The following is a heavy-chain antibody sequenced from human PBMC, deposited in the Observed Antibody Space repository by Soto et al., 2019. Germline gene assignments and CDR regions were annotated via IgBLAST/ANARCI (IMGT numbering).Heavy chain of an antibody. CDR3: AKGGYYGSGSYFSTWYDY. CDR2: ISRSGDST. D-gene: IGHD3-10*01. J-gene: IGHJ4*02. Sequence: EVQLLESGGGLVQPGGSLRLSCAASGLIFSNYGMSWVRQAPGKGLEWVSGISRSGDSTYYAYSVKGRFTMSRDNSKNTLLLQRNSLRAEGPAIYYCAKGGYYGSGSYFSTWYDYWGQGTLVTVSS. CDR1: GLIFSNYG. V-gene: IGHV3-23*01.